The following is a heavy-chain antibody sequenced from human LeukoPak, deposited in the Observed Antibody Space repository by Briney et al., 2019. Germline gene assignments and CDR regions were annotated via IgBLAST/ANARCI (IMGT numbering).Heavy chain of an antibody. CDR1: GFTFSSYS. J-gene: IGHJ4*02. Sequence: GGSLRLSCAASGFTFSSYSVNWVRQAPGKGLEWVSAISGSGGSTYYADSVKGRFTISRDNSKNTLYLQMNSLRAEDTAVYYCAKVSRGSSWYYFDYWGQGTLVTVSS. CDR2: ISGSGGST. D-gene: IGHD6-13*01. V-gene: IGHV3-23*01. CDR3: AKVSRGSSWYYFDY.